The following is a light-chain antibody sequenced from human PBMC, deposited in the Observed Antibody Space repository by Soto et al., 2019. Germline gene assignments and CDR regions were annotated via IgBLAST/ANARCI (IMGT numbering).Light chain of an antibody. CDR1: QSLLHSNGYNY. CDR2: LDS. Sequence: DIVMTQSPLSLPVTPGEPASISYRSSQSLLHSNGYNYLDWYLQKPGQSPQLLIYLDSNRASGVPDRFSGSGSGTDFTLKISRVEAEDVGVYYCMQALQSPRTFGQGTKLEIK. J-gene: IGKJ2*02. CDR3: MQALQSPRT. V-gene: IGKV2-28*01.